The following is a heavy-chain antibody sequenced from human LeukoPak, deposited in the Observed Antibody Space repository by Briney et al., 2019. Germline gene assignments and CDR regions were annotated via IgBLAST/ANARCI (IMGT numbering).Heavy chain of an antibody. CDR3: ARVVSRYSYVPRLDY. CDR1: GGSISSSNW. CDR2: IYRSGST. D-gene: IGHD5-18*01. Sequence: SGTLSLTCAVSGGSISSSNWRSWVRQPPGKGLEWIGEIYRSGSTNYNPSLKSRVTISVDTSKNQFSLKLSSVTAADTAVYYCARVVSRYSYVPRLDYWGQGTLVTVSS. V-gene: IGHV4-4*02. J-gene: IGHJ4*02.